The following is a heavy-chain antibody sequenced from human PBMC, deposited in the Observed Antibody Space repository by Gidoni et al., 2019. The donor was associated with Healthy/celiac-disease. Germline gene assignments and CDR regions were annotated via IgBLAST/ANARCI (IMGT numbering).Heavy chain of an antibody. CDR3: ARDYTYYYDSSGSLDY. Sequence: QVQLVESGGGVVQPGRSLRLSCAASGFTFSSYAMHWVRQAPGKGLEWVAVISYDGSNKYYADSVKGRFTISRDNSKNTLYLQMNSLRAEDTAVYYCARDYTYYYDSSGSLDYWGQGTLVTVSS. CDR1: GFTFSSYA. CDR2: ISYDGSNK. V-gene: IGHV3-30*01. J-gene: IGHJ4*02. D-gene: IGHD3-22*01.